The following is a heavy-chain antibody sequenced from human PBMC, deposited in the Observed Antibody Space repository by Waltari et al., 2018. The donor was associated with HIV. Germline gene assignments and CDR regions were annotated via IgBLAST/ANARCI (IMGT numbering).Heavy chain of an antibody. CDR2: TYYRSKWYN. CDR3: ARDRVGYNWNDGDYYYYGMDV. CDR1: GDSVSSNSAA. V-gene: IGHV6-1*01. J-gene: IGHJ6*02. Sequence: QVQLQQSGPGLVKPSQTLSLTCAISGDSVSSNSAAWNWIRQSPSSGLAWRGRTYYRSKWYNDCAVSVKSRITINPDTSKNQFSLQLNSVTPEDTAVYYCARDRVGYNWNDGDYYYYGMDVWGQGTTVTVSS. D-gene: IGHD1-1*01.